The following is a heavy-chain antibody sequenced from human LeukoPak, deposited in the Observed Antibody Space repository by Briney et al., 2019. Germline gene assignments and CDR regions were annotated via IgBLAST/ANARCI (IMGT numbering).Heavy chain of an antibody. Sequence: GGSLRLSCAASRFTFSNAWMSWVRQAPGKGLGWVGRIKTKTDGGATDYAAPVKGRFTISRDDSKNTVCLQMNSLKTEDTAVYYCTSEAPAAPLDYWGQGTLVTVSS. CDR1: RFTFSNAW. CDR2: IKTKTDGGAT. D-gene: IGHD2-2*01. J-gene: IGHJ4*02. V-gene: IGHV3-15*01. CDR3: TSEAPAAPLDY.